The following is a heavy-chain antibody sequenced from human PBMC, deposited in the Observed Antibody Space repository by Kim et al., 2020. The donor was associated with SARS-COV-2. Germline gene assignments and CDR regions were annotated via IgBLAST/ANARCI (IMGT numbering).Heavy chain of an antibody. CDR1: GFTFSSYA. Sequence: GGSLRLSCAASGFTFSSYAMSWVRQAPGKGLEWVSAISGSGGSTYYADSVKGRFTISRDNSKNTLYLQMNSLRAEDTAVYYCAKDTYYYGSGKSLVDYWGQGTLVTVSS. CDR3: AKDTYYYGSGKSLVDY. J-gene: IGHJ4*02. D-gene: IGHD3-10*01. CDR2: ISGSGGST. V-gene: IGHV3-23*01.